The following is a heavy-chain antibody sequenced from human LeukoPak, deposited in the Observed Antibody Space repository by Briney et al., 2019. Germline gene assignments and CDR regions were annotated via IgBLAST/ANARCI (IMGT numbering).Heavy chain of an antibody. CDR2: ISSSSSTI. CDR3: ARGGSSRDYFDF. CDR1: GFTFSSYS. J-gene: IGHJ4*02. D-gene: IGHD6-13*01. Sequence: GGSLRLSCAASGFTFSSYSMNWVRQAPGKGLEWVSYISSSSSTIYYADSVKGRFTISRDNYKNTLYLQMGSLRAEDMVVYYCARGGSSRDYFDFWGQGTLVTVSS. V-gene: IGHV3-48*01.